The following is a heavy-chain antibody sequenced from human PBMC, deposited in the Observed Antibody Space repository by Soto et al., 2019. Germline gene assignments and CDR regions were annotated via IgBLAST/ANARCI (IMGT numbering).Heavy chain of an antibody. Sequence: SETLSLTCTVSGGSISSYYWSWIRQPPGKGLEWIGYIYYSGSTNYNPSLKSRVTISVDTSKNQFSLKLSSVTAADTAVYYCARDETLGYCTNGVCSSYYYYGMDVWGQGTTVTVS. CDR3: ARDETLGYCTNGVCSSYYYYGMDV. CDR2: IYYSGST. V-gene: IGHV4-59*01. CDR1: GGSISSYY. J-gene: IGHJ6*02. D-gene: IGHD2-8*01.